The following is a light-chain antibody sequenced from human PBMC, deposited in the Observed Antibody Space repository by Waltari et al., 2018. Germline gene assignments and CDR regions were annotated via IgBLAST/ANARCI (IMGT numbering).Light chain of an antibody. CDR3: QQYGSPLWS. V-gene: IGKV3-20*01. CDR1: QTLSRSY. CDR2: RTS. Sequence: ELVLTQSPDTLSLSPGERATLSCRASQTLSRSYLAWYQQKPGQAPRLLIYRTSSRATGIADRFSGSVSGTDFSLTINRLEPEDSAVYYCQQYGSPLWSFGQGTKVEIK. J-gene: IGKJ1*01.